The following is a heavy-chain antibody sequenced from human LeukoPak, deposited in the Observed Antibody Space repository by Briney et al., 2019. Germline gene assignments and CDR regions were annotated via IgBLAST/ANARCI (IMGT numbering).Heavy chain of an antibody. J-gene: IGHJ6*02. CDR2: INQDGGEK. Sequence: AGGSLRLSCAASGFTFRSHWVSWVRQAPGKRLQWVANINQDGGEKHYVDSVRGRFTISRDNTKNSLYLQMNSLRVEDSAVYYCASNWDYVRGYGMDVWGQGTTVTVPS. CDR1: GFTFRSHW. CDR3: ASNWDYVRGYGMDV. D-gene: IGHD1-7*01. V-gene: IGHV3-7*01.